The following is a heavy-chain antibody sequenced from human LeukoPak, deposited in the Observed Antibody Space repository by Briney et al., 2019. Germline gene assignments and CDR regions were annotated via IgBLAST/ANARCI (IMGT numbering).Heavy chain of an antibody. Sequence: SETLSLTCAVYGGSFSGYYWSWIRQPPGKGLEWIGEINHSGSTNYNPSLKSRVTISVDTSKNQFSLKLSSVTAADTAVYYCAGDFSGYDPYGMDVWGQGTTVTVSS. CDR1: GGSFSGYY. CDR3: AGDFSGYDPYGMDV. D-gene: IGHD5-12*01. V-gene: IGHV4-34*01. J-gene: IGHJ6*02. CDR2: INHSGST.